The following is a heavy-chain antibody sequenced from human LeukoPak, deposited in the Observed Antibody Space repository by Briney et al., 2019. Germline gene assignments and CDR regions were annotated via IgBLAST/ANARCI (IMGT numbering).Heavy chain of an antibody. V-gene: IGHV3-23*01. CDR1: GFTFSSYA. Sequence: GGSLRLSCAASGFTFSSYAMSWVRQAPGKGLEWVSVISSSGGSTYYADSVKGRFTISRDNYKNTLYLQMKSLRAEDTAVYYCAKSPGVSVAAADTGMFDYWGQGTLVTVSS. D-gene: IGHD6-13*01. J-gene: IGHJ4*02. CDR3: AKSPGVSVAAADTGMFDY. CDR2: ISSSGGST.